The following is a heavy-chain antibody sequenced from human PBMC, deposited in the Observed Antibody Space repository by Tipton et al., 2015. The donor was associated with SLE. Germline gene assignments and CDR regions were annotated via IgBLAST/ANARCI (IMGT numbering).Heavy chain of an antibody. CDR2: IYYSGST. CDR1: RGSISSYY. D-gene: IGHD6-6*01. J-gene: IGHJ2*01. V-gene: IGHV4-59*08. CDR3: ARRRYSSSSRPYWYFDL. Sequence: LRLSCTVSRGSISSYYWSWIRQPPGKGLEWIGYIYYSGSTNYNPSLKSRVTISVDTSKNQFSLKLSSVTAADTAVYYCARRRYSSSSRPYWYFDLWGRGTLVTVSS.